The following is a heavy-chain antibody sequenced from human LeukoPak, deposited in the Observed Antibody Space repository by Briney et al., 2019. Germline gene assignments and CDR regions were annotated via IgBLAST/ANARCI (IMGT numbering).Heavy chain of an antibody. CDR2: IRHDGGEK. V-gene: IGHV3-7*03. Sequence: GGSLRLSCAASGFTFGGYWMTWVRQVPGKGLEWVAHIRHDGGEKYYVDSVRGRFTLARDKAKNSLYLQMSSLRAEDTAVYYCTRGVVPADGYGMAIWGKGTTVTVSS. CDR1: GFTFGGYW. CDR3: TRGVVPADGYGMAI. D-gene: IGHD2-2*01. J-gene: IGHJ6*04.